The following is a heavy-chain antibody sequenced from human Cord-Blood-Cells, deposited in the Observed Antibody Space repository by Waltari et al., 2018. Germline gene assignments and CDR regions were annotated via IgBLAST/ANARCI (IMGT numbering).Heavy chain of an antibody. Sequence: QVQLQESGPGLVKPSETLSLTYTVSGGSISSYYWRWIRQPPGKGLEWIGYIYYSGSTNYHPSLKSRVTISVDTSKNQFSLKLSSVTAADTAVYYCAREELGRNYYFDYWGQGTLVTVSS. D-gene: IGHD1-7*01. J-gene: IGHJ4*02. CDR3: AREELGRNYYFDY. CDR1: GGSISSYY. CDR2: IYYSGST. V-gene: IGHV4-59*01.